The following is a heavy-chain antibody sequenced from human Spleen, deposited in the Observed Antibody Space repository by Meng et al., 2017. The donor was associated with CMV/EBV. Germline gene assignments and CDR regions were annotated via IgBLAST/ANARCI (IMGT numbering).Heavy chain of an antibody. CDR2: ISGYNGNT. V-gene: IGHV1-18*01. J-gene: IGHJ4*02. Sequence: ASVKVSCKASNYPFTGYGISWVRQAPGQGLEWVGWISGYNGNTKYADNFQDRVTMTTDTSTNTAYMELRSLRPDDTAKYYCARAPNSGYHYPDCWGQGTLVTVSS. CDR1: NYPFTGYG. CDR3: ARAPNSGYHYPDC. D-gene: IGHD3-22*01.